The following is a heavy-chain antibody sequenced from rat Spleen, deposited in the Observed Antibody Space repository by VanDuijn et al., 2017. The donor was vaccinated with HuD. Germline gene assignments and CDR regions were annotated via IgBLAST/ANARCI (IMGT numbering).Heavy chain of an antibody. Sequence: EVQLVESGGGLVQPGKSLKLSCVASGFTFSGYWMYWIRQTPGRGLEWVSSINYEGSSTYYGDTVKGRFTISRDNAKSTLYLQMNSLRSEDTAAYYCARTTYDYFDYWGQGVMVTVSS. CDR2: INYEGSST. D-gene: IGHD2-1*01. V-gene: IGHV5-58*01. CDR1: GFTFSGYW. J-gene: IGHJ2*01. CDR3: ARTTYDYFDY.